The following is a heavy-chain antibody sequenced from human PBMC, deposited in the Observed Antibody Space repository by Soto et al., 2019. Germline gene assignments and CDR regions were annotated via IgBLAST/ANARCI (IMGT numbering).Heavy chain of an antibody. CDR1: GFTFSNYA. CDR2: ISGGGDNT. CDR3: AKERLARGFDY. V-gene: IGHV3-23*01. J-gene: IGHJ4*02. Sequence: EVQLLDSGGGLVQPGGSLRLSCEASGFTFSNYAMNWVRQAPGKGLEWVLDISGGGDNTYYADSVKGRFTISRDNYKNTVFLQMNSLRAEDTAVYYCAKERLARGFDYWGQGTLVTVSS.